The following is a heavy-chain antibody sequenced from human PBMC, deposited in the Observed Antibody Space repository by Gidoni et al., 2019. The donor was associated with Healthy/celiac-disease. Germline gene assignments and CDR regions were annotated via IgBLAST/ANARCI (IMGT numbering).Heavy chain of an antibody. D-gene: IGHD3-10*01. V-gene: IGHV3-43*01. CDR1: GFTFDDYT. J-gene: IGHJ4*02. CDR2: ISWDGGST. CDR3: VTARPPSGDFSY. Sequence: EVQLVESGGVVVQPGGSLRLSCAASGFTFDDYTMHWVLQAPGKGLEWVSLISWDGGSTYYADSVKGRFTISRDNSKNSLYLQMNSLRTEDTALYYCVTARPPSGDFSYWGQGTLVTVSS.